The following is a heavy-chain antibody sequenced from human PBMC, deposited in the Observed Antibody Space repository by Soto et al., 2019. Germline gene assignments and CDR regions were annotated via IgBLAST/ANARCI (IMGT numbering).Heavy chain of an antibody. CDR3: AREGYSGFQYYYYYYMDV. V-gene: IGHV1-2*04. CDR1: GYTFTDYY. CDR2: INPNSGGT. J-gene: IGHJ6*03. Sequence: ASVKVSCKASGYTFTDYYMPWVRQAPGQGLEWMGWINPNSGGTNYAQKFQGWVTMTRDTSISTAYMELSRLRSDDTAVYYCAREGYSGFQYYYYYYMDVWGKGTTVTVSS. D-gene: IGHD1-26*01.